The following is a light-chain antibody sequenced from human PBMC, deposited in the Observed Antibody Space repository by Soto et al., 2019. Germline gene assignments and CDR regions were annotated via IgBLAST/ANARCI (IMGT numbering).Light chain of an antibody. J-gene: IGLJ3*02. Sequence: QSVLTQPPSASGPPGQGVTISCSGSSSDIGSNTVNWYQQLPGTAPKLLIYFNNQRPSGVPDRFSGSKSGTSASLAISGLQSEDEAQYYCAAWDDSLNGPVFGGGTKVTVL. CDR3: AAWDDSLNGPV. CDR1: SSDIGSNT. CDR2: FNN. V-gene: IGLV1-44*01.